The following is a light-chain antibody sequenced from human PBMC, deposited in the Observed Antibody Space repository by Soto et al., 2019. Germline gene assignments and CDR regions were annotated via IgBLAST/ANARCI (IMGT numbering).Light chain of an antibody. CDR2: EVS. J-gene: IGLJ2*01. V-gene: IGLV2-8*01. CDR1: SSDVGGYNY. Sequence: QSALTQPPSASGSPGQSVTISCTGTSSDVGGYNYVSWYQQHPDKAPKLMIYEVSERPSGVPDRFSGSKSGNTASLTVSGLQAEDEADYYCSSYAGSNNVIFGGGTKLTVL. CDR3: SSYAGSNNVI.